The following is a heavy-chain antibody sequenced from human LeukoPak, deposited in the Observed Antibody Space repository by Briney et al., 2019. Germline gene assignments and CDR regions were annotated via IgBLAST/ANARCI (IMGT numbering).Heavy chain of an antibody. D-gene: IGHD3-16*02. CDR2: ISAYNVNT. Sequence: GASVKVSCKASGYTFTSYGISWVRQAPGQGLEWMGWISAYNVNTNYAQKLQGRVTMTTDTSTSTAYMDLRSLRSDDTAVYYCARDSVSMITFGGVIPRPFDYWGQGTLVTVSS. J-gene: IGHJ4*02. V-gene: IGHV1-18*01. CDR1: GYTFTSYG. CDR3: ARDSVSMITFGGVIPRPFDY.